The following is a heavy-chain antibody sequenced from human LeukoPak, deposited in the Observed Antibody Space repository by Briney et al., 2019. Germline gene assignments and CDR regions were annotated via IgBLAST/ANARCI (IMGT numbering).Heavy chain of an antibody. CDR2: IRYDGSNK. J-gene: IGHJ4*02. D-gene: IGHD6-13*01. CDR3: ARGAPNSSSWYGVGY. Sequence: GGSLRLSCAASGFTFSSYGMHWVRQAPGKGLEWVAFIRYDGSNKYYADSVKGRFTISRDNSKNTLYLQMNSLRAEDTAVYYCARGAPNSSSWYGVGYWGQGTLVTVSS. CDR1: GFTFSSYG. V-gene: IGHV3-30*02.